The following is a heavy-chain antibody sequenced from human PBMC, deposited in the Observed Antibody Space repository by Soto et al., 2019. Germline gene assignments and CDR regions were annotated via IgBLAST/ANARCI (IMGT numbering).Heavy chain of an antibody. Sequence: SQTLSLTFAISGDSVSSNSAAWNWISQSPSRGLECLGRTYYRSKWYNDYAVSVKSRITINPDTSKNQFSLQLNSVTPEDTAVYYCARERMITFGGVIVNLDAFDIWGQGTMVTVSS. J-gene: IGHJ3*02. D-gene: IGHD3-16*02. CDR1: GDSVSSNSAA. V-gene: IGHV6-1*01. CDR2: TYYRSKWYN. CDR3: ARERMITFGGVIVNLDAFDI.